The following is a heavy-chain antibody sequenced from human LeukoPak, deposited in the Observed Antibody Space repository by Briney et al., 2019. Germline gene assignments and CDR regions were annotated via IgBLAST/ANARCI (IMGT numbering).Heavy chain of an antibody. Sequence: SETLSLTCAVYGGSFSGYYWSWIRQPPGKGLEWIGETNHSGSTNYNPSLKSRVTISVDTSKNQFSLKLSSVTAADTAVYYCACSPNYYGSGSYYVYWGQGTLVTVSS. CDR2: TNHSGST. CDR1: GGSFSGYY. J-gene: IGHJ4*02. D-gene: IGHD3-10*01. CDR3: ACSPNYYGSGSYYVY. V-gene: IGHV4-34*01.